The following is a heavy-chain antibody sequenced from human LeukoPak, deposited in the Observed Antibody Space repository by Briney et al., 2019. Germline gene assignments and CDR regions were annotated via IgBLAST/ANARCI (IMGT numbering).Heavy chain of an antibody. CDR1: GFTFSSYW. CDR3: TRVGYCATTSCRTAFDI. CDR2: INTDGSST. D-gene: IGHD2-2*01. J-gene: IGHJ3*02. V-gene: IGHV3-74*01. Sequence: PGGSLRLSCAASGFTFSSYWVHWVRHAPGKGLVWVSRINTDGSSTSYADSVKGRFTISRDNAKNTLYLQMNSLRVEDTAVYFCTRVGYCATTSCRTAFDIWGQGTMVTVSS.